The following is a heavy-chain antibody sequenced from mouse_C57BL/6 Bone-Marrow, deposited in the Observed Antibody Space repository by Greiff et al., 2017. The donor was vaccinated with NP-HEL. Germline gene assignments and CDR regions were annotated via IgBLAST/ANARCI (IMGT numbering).Heavy chain of an antibody. J-gene: IGHJ2*01. CDR2: ISDGGSYT. D-gene: IGHD2-2*01. CDR3: ARDYYGYGVNYFDY. Sequence: DVHLVESGGGLVKPGGSLKLSCAASGFTFSSYAMSWVRQTPEKRLEWVATISDGGSYTYYPDNVKGRFTISRDNAKNNLYLQMSHLKSEDTAMYYCARDYYGYGVNYFDYWGQGTTLTVSS. V-gene: IGHV5-4*01. CDR1: GFTFSSYA.